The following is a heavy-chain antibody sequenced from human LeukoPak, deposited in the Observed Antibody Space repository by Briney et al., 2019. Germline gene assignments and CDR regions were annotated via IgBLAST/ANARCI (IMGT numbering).Heavy chain of an antibody. Sequence: PGGSLRLSCAASGFTFSSYAMGWVRQAPGKGLEWVSSISGSGGKTYYADSVKGRFTISRDNSKNTLYLQMNSLRTEDTAVYYCARDPLEYTYGIYIDCWGQGTLVTVSS. J-gene: IGHJ4*02. CDR3: ARDPLEYTYGIYIDC. CDR1: GFTFSSYA. CDR2: ISGSGGKT. D-gene: IGHD5-18*01. V-gene: IGHV3-23*01.